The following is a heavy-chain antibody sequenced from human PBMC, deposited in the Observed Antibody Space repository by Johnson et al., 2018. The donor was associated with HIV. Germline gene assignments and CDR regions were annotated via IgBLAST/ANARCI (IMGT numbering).Heavy chain of an antibody. CDR2: ISYDGSSK. Sequence: QVQLVESGGGVVQPGRSLRLSCVVSGFTYSSYAMHWVRQAPGKGLEWVAVISYDGSSKYYGDSVKGRFTISRDNSKKKVFLQMNSLGHEDTAGYYGAKPMGGDDAFDIWGQGTMVTVSS. V-gene: IGHV3-30-3*02. CDR1: GFTYSSYA. J-gene: IGHJ3*02. CDR3: AKPMGGDDAFDI. D-gene: IGHD3-16*01.